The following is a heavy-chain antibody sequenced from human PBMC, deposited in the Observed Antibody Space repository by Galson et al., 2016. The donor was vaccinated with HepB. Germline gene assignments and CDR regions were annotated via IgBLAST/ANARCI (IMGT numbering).Heavy chain of an antibody. CDR3: AKERLAISAIGYFYY. V-gene: IGHV3-23*01. CDR1: GFTFSDYA. CDR2: ISGGGTNT. Sequence: SLRLSCAASGFTFSDYAMSWVRQAPGKGLEWVSDISGGGTNTNYADSVKGRFTVSRDNSKNMLYMEMNSLRAEDTAIYYCAKERLAISAIGYFYYWGQGTLVTVSS. J-gene: IGHJ4*02. D-gene: IGHD3-3*01.